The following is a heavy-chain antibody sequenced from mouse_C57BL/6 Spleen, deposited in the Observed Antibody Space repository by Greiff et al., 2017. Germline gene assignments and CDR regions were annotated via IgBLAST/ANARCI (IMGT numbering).Heavy chain of an antibody. D-gene: IGHD2-1*01. CDR3: ARGDYGNYLPFDY. V-gene: IGHV1-22*01. J-gene: IGHJ2*01. Sequence: VQLQQSGPELVKPGASVKMSCKASGYTFTDYNMHWVKQSHGKSLEWIGYINPNNGGTSYNQKFKGKATLTVNESSSTAYMELRSLTSEDSAVYYCARGDYGNYLPFDYWGQGTTLTVSS. CDR1: GYTFTDYN. CDR2: INPNNGGT.